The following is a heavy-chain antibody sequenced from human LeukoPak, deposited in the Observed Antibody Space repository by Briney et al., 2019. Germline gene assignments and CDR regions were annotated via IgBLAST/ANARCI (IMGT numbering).Heavy chain of an antibody. J-gene: IGHJ5*02. CDR2: INHSGST. D-gene: IGHD3-16*01. Sequence: SETLSLTCSVSGAPVRSSTYHWGWIRQPPGKGLEWIGEINHSGSTNYNPSLKSRVTISVDTSKNQFSLKLSSVTAADTAVYYCARGVRLIPNWFDPWGQGTLVTVSS. CDR3: ARGVRLIPNWFDP. V-gene: IGHV4-39*07. CDR1: GAPVRSSTYH.